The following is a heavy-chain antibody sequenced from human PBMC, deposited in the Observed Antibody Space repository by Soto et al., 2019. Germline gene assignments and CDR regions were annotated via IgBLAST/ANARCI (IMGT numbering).Heavy chain of an antibody. D-gene: IGHD4-4*01. V-gene: IGHV3-23*01. CDR2: ISGSGGST. CDR3: AKGDSDYYFDS. Sequence: AGGSLRLSCAASGFTFSSYAMSWVRQAPGKGLEWVSAISGSGGSTYYADSVKGRFTISRDNSKNTPYLQMNSLRVDDTALYFCAKGDSDYYFDSLGQGTLVTVSS. J-gene: IGHJ4*02. CDR1: GFTFSSYA.